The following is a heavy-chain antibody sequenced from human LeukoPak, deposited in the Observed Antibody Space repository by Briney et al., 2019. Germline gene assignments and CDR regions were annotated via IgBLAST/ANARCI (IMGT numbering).Heavy chain of an antibody. CDR2: INHSRST. J-gene: IGHJ6*02. Sequence: SETLSLTCAVYGGSFSDYYWSWIRQPPGKGLEWIGEINHSRSTNYNPSLKSRVTISVDTSKNQFSLKVTSVTAADTAVYYCARSPAATYYYGSGSYYYYGMDVWGQGTTVTVSS. V-gene: IGHV4-34*01. D-gene: IGHD3-10*01. CDR1: GGSFSDYY. CDR3: ARSPAATYYYGSGSYYYYGMDV.